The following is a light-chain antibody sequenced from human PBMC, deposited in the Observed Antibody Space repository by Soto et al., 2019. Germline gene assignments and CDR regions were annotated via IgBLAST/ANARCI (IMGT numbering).Light chain of an antibody. V-gene: IGKV3-20*01. CDR2: GAS. J-gene: IGKJ4*01. Sequence: EIVLTQSPDTLSLSPGERATLSCRASQSISSSFLAWYQQRPGQAPRLLLFGASTRASGIPDRFRGSGSGTDFTLTISRLEPEDFAVYYCQQYGSSPKTFGGGTRVEIK. CDR1: QSISSSF. CDR3: QQYGSSPKT.